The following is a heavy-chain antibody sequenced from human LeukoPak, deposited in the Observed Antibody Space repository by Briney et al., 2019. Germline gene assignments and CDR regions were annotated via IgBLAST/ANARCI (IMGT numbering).Heavy chain of an antibody. V-gene: IGHV3-33*06. D-gene: IGHD4-17*01. Sequence: GGSLRLSCPASGFTFSSYGMHWVRQAPGKGLEWVAVIWYDGSNKYYADSVKGRFTISRDNSKNTLYLQVNSLRAEDTAVYYCAKNPTKYGDYVDYWGQGTLVTVSS. CDR1: GFTFSSYG. J-gene: IGHJ4*02. CDR2: IWYDGSNK. CDR3: AKNPTKYGDYVDY.